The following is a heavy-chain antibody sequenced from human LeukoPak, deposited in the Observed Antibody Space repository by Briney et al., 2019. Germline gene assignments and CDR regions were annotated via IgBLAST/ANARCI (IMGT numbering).Heavy chain of an antibody. Sequence: AGSLGLSCAASGFTFRIYAMSWVRQAPGRGLEWVSSVSGSGASTNYADSVKGRFTISRDNSKNTVYMQMDSLSAEDTAVYYCAKDIGSGWNVFDYCGQGTLVTDSS. J-gene: IGHJ4*02. CDR2: VSGSGAST. V-gene: IGHV3-23*01. CDR1: GFTFRIYA. CDR3: AKDIGSGWNVFDY. D-gene: IGHD6-19*01.